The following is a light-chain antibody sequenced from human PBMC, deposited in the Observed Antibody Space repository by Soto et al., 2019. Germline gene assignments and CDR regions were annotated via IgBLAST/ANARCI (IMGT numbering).Light chain of an antibody. CDR3: QQRSNWPPIT. J-gene: IGKJ5*01. CDR2: DAF. V-gene: IGKV3-11*01. Sequence: EIVLTQSPATPSLSPGERATLSCRASQSVRSYLAWYQQKPGQAPRLLIYDAFKRATGIPVRFSGTGSGTDFTLTINSLEPEDFAVYYCQQRSNWPPITFGQGTRLEIK. CDR1: QSVRSY.